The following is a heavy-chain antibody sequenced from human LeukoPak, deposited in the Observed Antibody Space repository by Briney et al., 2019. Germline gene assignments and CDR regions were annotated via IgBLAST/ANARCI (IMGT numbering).Heavy chain of an antibody. D-gene: IGHD6-19*01. CDR1: GYTLTELS. CDR2: FDPEDGET. Sequence: ASVKVSCKVSGYTLTELSMHWVRQAPGKGLEWMGGFDPEDGETIYAQKFQGRVTMTEDTSTDTAYMELSSLRSEDTAVYYCARWSGWGLGGSWYFDLWGRGTLVTVSS. V-gene: IGHV1-24*01. J-gene: IGHJ2*01. CDR3: ARWSGWGLGGSWYFDL.